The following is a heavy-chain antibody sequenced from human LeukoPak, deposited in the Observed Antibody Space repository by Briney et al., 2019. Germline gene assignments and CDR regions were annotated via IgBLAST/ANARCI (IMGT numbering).Heavy chain of an antibody. CDR3: ARDHLVVVPAATSYYYYYYMDV. V-gene: IGHV3-23*01. CDR2: ISGSGGST. J-gene: IGHJ6*03. Sequence: GGSLRLSCAASGFTFSSYAMSWVRQAPGKGLEWVSAISGSGGSTYYADSVKGRFTISRDNAKNSLYLQMNSLRAEDTAVYYCARDHLVVVPAATSYYYYYYMDVWGKGTTVTVSS. CDR1: GFTFSSYA. D-gene: IGHD2-2*01.